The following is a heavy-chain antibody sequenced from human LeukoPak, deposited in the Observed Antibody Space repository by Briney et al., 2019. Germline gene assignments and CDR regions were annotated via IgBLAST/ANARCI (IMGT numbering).Heavy chain of an antibody. CDR2: ISGSGRGT. Sequence: GGSLRLSCAASGFTFSDYAMSWVPRAPGKGLQWVSSISGSGRGTYSADSVKGRFTVSRDNSRNTLYLQINSLRVEDTAVYYCAKERDDSSTVFDSWGQGTLVTVS. CDR3: AKERDDSSTVFDS. V-gene: IGHV3-23*01. D-gene: IGHD4-17*01. CDR1: GFTFSDYA. J-gene: IGHJ4*02.